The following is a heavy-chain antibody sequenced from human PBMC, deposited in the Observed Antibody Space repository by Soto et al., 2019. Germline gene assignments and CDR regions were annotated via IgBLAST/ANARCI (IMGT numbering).Heavy chain of an antibody. CDR2: FRLKAFRGEA. CDR3: SAMTSARDAVDI. J-gene: IGHJ3*02. CDR1: GFTLGDYP. V-gene: IGHV3-49*03. D-gene: IGHD2-2*01. Sequence: GSLRLSCSSSGFTLGDYPMSWFRQAPGRGLEWVGFFRLKAFRGEAEYAASVQGRFSIAADDSRSIAYLQMNSLNSEDTALYYCSAMTSARDAVDICGQGTMVT.